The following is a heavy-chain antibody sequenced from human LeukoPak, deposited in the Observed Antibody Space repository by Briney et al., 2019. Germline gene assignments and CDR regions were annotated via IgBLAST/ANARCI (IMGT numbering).Heavy chain of an antibody. V-gene: IGHV3-23*01. Sequence: GGSLRLSCAASGFTSSDYAMAWVRQAPGKGLEWVSIISTSGSGGATYYADSMKGRFTISRDSPKNTLYLQMNSLRAEDTAVYYCARAPGSLVSVAGRPYYFDFWGQGTLVTVS. J-gene: IGHJ4*02. D-gene: IGHD6-6*01. CDR2: ISTSGSGGAT. CDR1: GFTSSDYA. CDR3: ARAPGSLVSVAGRPYYFDF.